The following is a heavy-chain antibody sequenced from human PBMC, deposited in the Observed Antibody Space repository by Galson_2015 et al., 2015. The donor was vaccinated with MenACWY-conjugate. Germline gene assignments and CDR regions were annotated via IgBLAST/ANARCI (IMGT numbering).Heavy chain of an antibody. Sequence: SETLSLTCTVSGYSVSSGSFWAWIRQTPGKGLEWLGTTHHSGSTYYNPSLETRVTISLDTSKNQVSLRLKSVTAADSAVYYCARRVRRLTKPFDSWGQGLLVTVSS. CDR3: ARRVRRLTKPFDS. V-gene: IGHV4-38-2*02. D-gene: IGHD3-10*01. CDR2: THHSGST. CDR1: GYSVSSGSF. J-gene: IGHJ4*02.